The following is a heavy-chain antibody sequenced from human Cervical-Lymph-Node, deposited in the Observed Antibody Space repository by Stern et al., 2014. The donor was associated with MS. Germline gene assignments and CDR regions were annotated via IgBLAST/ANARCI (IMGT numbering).Heavy chain of an antibody. CDR2: LYWDDDK. CDR1: GFSLSISGVG. J-gene: IGHJ5*01. Sequence: QVTLRESGPTLVKPTQTLTLTCTFSGFSLSISGVGVGWIRQPPGKALEWLALLYWDDDKRYSPTLKSRLTITKDTSKNQVVLTMTNMDPVDTATYYCVYREGPEDDSWGQGTLVIVSS. CDR3: VYREGPEDDS. V-gene: IGHV2-5*02.